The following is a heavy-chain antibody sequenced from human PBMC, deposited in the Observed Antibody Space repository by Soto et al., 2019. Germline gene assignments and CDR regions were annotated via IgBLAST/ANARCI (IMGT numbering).Heavy chain of an antibody. V-gene: IGHV4-39*01. CDR1: GGSISSSSYY. Sequence: SETLSLTCTVSGGSISSSSYYWGWIRQPPGKELVWFGRIYYSGSTYYTSSLKSRVTISVDPSKNQFSLKLSSVTAADPAVYYGASSLKVAGPGYWGQGSLVTVAS. D-gene: IGHD6-19*01. CDR3: ASSLKVAGPGY. J-gene: IGHJ4*02. CDR2: IYYSGST.